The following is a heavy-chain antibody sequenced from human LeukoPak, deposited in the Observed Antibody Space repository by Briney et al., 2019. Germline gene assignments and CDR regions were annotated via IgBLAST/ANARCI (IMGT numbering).Heavy chain of an antibody. V-gene: IGHV1-18*01. CDR3: ARLSPRDPYYYYYMDV. D-gene: IGHD5-24*01. J-gene: IGHJ6*03. Sequence: ASVKVSCKASGYTFTSYGISWVRQAPGQGLEWMGWISAYNGNTNYAQKLQGRVTMTTDTSTSTAYMELRSLRSDDTAVYYCARLSPRDPYYYYYMDVWGKGTTVTISS. CDR1: GYTFTSYG. CDR2: ISAYNGNT.